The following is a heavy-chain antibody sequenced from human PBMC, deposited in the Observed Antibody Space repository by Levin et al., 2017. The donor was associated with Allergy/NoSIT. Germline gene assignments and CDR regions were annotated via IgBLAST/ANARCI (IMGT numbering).Heavy chain of an antibody. D-gene: IGHD3-16*01. CDR1: GGSFSGYY. CDR2: INHSGST. Sequence: TLSLTCAVYGGSFSGYYWSWIRQPPGKGLEWIGEINHSGSTNYNPSLKSRVTISLDTSKNQFSLKLSSVTAADTAVYYCARGGRTPMIISYWGQGTLVTVSS. V-gene: IGHV4-34*01. CDR3: ARGGRTPMIISY. J-gene: IGHJ4*02.